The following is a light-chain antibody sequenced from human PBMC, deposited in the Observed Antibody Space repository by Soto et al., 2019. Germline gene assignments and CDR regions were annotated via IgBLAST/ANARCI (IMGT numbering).Light chain of an antibody. CDR3: QQRSNWHPIT. Sequence: EIVMTQSPATLSVPPGERSTLSCTASQSVSRNLAWYQQKACQAPRLLIYDASNRATGIPASFSGSGSGTDFTLTISSLEHEDFAVYDCQQRSNWHPITFGQGTRLEIK. CDR1: QSVSRN. J-gene: IGKJ5*01. V-gene: IGKV3D-11*02. CDR2: DAS.